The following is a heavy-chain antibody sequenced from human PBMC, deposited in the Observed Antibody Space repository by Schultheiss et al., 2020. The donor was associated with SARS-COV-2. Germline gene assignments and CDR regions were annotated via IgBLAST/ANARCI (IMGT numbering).Heavy chain of an antibody. CDR3: ARASDILTGYYPLYYMDV. Sequence: SETLSLTCTVSGGSISSSSWSWIRQPPGKGLEWIGYIFYTGSTSFNPSLKSRVTVSADTSRNQFSLKLSSVTAADTAVYYCARASDILTGYYPLYYMDVWGKGTTVTVSS. D-gene: IGHD3-9*01. CDR2: IFYTGST. CDR1: GGSISSSS. J-gene: IGHJ6*03. V-gene: IGHV4-59*12.